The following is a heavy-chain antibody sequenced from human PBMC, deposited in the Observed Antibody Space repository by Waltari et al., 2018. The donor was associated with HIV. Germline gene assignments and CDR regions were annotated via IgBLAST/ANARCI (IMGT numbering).Heavy chain of an antibody. V-gene: IGHV1-69*10. D-gene: IGHD5-12*01. CDR1: RDVFTNFS. CDR3: AASPERPGFEAPLFFFDY. CDR2: ITPVAGAT. J-gene: IGHJ4*02. Sequence: VQLVQSGAEMKKPGSSVRVSCKCSRDVFTNFSFNWLRQAPGQRPAWMAEITPVAGATAYARKFRGRVTLRPDKSASTIHRDLRSLSSCDTAVYYCAASPERPGFEAPLFFFDYWGQGTLITVSS.